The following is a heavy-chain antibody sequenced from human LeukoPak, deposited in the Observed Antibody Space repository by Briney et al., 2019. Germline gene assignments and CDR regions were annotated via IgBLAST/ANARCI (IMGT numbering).Heavy chain of an antibody. Sequence: SETLSLTCTVSGGSISSGDYYWSWIRQPPGKGLEWIGYIYYSGSTYYNPSLKSRVTISVDASKNQFSLKLSSVTAADTAVYYCARAYYYDSSGYYTNWFDPWGQGTLVTVSS. CDR3: ARAYYYDSSGYYTNWFDP. J-gene: IGHJ5*02. CDR2: IYYSGST. D-gene: IGHD3-22*01. V-gene: IGHV4-30-4*08. CDR1: GGSISSGDYY.